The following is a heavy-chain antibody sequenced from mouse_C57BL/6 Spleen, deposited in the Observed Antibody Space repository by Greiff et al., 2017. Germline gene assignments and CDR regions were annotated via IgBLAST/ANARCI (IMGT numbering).Heavy chain of an antibody. CDR2: INPNNGGT. CDR3: ASYYYGSPFDY. V-gene: IGHV1-22*01. CDR1: GYTFTDYN. D-gene: IGHD1-1*01. Sequence: VQLQQSGPELVKPGASVKMSCKASGYTFTDYNMHWVKQSHGKSLEWIGYINPNNGGTSYKQKFKGKATLTVNKSSSTAYMELRSLTSEDSAVYYCASYYYGSPFDYWGQGTTLAVSS. J-gene: IGHJ2*01.